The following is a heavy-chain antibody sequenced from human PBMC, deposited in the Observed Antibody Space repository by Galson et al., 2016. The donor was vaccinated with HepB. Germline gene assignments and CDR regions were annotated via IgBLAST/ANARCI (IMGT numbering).Heavy chain of an antibody. CDR3: ARAGYDFWSGYYFDY. V-gene: IGHV4-61*02. Sequence: TLSLTCTVSGGSISSGSYYWSWIRQPAGKGLEWIGRIYTSGSTNYNPSLKSRVTISVDTSKNQFSLKLSSVTAADTAVYYSARAGYDFWSGYYFDYWGQGTLVTVSS. J-gene: IGHJ4*02. D-gene: IGHD3-3*01. CDR1: GGSISSGSYY. CDR2: IYTSGST.